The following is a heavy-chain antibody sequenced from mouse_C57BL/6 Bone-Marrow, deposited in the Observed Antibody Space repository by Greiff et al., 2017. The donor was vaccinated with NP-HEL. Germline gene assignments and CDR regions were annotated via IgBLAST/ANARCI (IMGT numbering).Heavy chain of an antibody. J-gene: IGHJ4*01. CDR1: GYTFTDYN. Sequence: EVQLQESGPELVKPGASVKIPCKASGYTFTDYNMDWVKQSHGKSLEWIGDINPNNGGTIYNQKFKGKATLNVDKSSSTAYMELRSLTSEDTAVYYCARRGYYGNYYYAMDYWGQGTSVTVSS. D-gene: IGHD2-1*01. V-gene: IGHV1-18*01. CDR3: ARRGYYGNYYYAMDY. CDR2: INPNNGGT.